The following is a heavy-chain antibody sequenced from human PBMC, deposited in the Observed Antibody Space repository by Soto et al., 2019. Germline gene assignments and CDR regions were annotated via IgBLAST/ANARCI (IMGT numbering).Heavy chain of an antibody. CDR1: GYTFTGSY. CDR3: EGVTRSWYFDL. J-gene: IGHJ2*01. V-gene: IGHV1-2*02. CDR2: INPNSGGT. Sequence: QVQLVQSGAEVKKAGASVKVSCKASGYTFTGSYMHRVRQAPGQGLEWMGWINPNSGGTNSAQKFHDRVTMPRDTSISTAYMELSRLRSDDTAVYYCEGVTRSWYFDLCGRGTLVTVSS. D-gene: IGHD5-18*01.